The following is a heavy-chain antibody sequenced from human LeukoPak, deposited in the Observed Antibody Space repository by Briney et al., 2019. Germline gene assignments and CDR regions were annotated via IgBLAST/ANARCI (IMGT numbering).Heavy chain of an antibody. Sequence: KPSETLSLTCTVSGGSISSYYWNWIRQPPGKGLEWIGYIYYSGSTNYNPSLKSRVTISVDTSKNQFSLKLSSVTAADTAVYYCARGRPSSRGYSYGRGGWFDPWGQGTLVTVSS. CDR2: IYYSGST. J-gene: IGHJ5*02. CDR1: GGSISSYY. V-gene: IGHV4-59*12. CDR3: ARGRPSSRGYSYGRGGWFDP. D-gene: IGHD5-18*01.